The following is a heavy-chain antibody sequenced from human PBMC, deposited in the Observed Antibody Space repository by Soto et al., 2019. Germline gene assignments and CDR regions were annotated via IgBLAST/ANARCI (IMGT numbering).Heavy chain of an antibody. Sequence: LRLSCAASGFTFSSYSMNWVRQAPGKGLEWVSSISSSSSYIYYADSVKGRFTISRDNAKNSLYLQMNSLRAEDTAVYYCARDGIRVATIGHYYYYGMDVWGQGTTVTVSS. CDR3: ARDGIRVATIGHYYYYGMDV. J-gene: IGHJ6*02. CDR2: ISSSSSYI. D-gene: IGHD5-12*01. CDR1: GFTFSSYS. V-gene: IGHV3-21*01.